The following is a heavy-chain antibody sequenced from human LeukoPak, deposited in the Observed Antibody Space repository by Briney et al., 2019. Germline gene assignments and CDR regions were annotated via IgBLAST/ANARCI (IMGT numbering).Heavy chain of an antibody. CDR2: INSDGSST. J-gene: IGHJ1*01. Sequence: GGSLRLSCAASGFTFSSYWMHWVRQAPGEGLVWVSRINSDGSSTSYADSVKGRFTISRDNAKNTLYLQMNSLRAEDTAVYYCARALCPQHWGQGTLVTVSS. D-gene: IGHD2-2*01. CDR3: ARALCPQH. CDR1: GFTFSSYW. V-gene: IGHV3-74*01.